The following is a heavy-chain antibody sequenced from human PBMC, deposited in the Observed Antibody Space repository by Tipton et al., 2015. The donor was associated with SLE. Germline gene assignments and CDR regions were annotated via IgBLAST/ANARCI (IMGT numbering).Heavy chain of an antibody. CDR1: GGSISSYY. J-gene: IGHJ5*02. CDR3: ARSDYYPDEDWFDP. D-gene: IGHD3-22*01. CDR2: IYHSGST. Sequence: TLSLTCTVSGGSISSYYWSWIRQPPGKGLEWIGSIYHSGSTYYNPSLKSRVTISLDTSKNQFSLKLNSVTAADSAVYYCARSDYYPDEDWFDPWGQGTLVTVSS. V-gene: IGHV4-59*08.